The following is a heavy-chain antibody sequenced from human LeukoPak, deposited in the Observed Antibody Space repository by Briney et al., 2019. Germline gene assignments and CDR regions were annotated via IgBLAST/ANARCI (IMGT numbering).Heavy chain of an antibody. CDR3: ARRTYYYYHMDV. D-gene: IGHD3/OR15-3a*01. J-gene: IGHJ6*03. CDR1: GGSFSGYY. CDR2: INHSGST. Sequence: SETLSLTCAVYGGSFSGYYWSWIRQPPGKGLEWIGEINHSGSTNYNPSLKSRVTISVDTSKNQFSLKLGSVTAADTAVYYCARRTYYYYHMDVWGKGTTVTVSS. V-gene: IGHV4-34*01.